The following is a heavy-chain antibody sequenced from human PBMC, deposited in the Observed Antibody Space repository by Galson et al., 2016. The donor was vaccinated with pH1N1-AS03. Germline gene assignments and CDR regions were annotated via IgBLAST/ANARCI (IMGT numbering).Heavy chain of an antibody. J-gene: IGHJ4*02. Sequence: SCKASGYVFGSYRISWVRQAPGQGLEWMGWISVYNGNTNHAQNLQGRVTMSTDTSTTTAYMELMSLTSDDTVVYYCARQTMVHYFDYWGQGTLVTVSS. D-gene: IGHD3-10*01. V-gene: IGHV1-18*01. CDR3: ARQTMVHYFDY. CDR1: GYVFGSYR. CDR2: ISVYNGNT.